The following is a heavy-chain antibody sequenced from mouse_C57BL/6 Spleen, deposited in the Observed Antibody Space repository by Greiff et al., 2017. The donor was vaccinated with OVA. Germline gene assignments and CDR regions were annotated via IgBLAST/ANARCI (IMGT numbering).Heavy chain of an antibody. CDR3: TGTFLTTVVARNYAMDY. CDR1: GFTFSNYW. D-gene: IGHD1-1*01. J-gene: IGHJ4*01. Sequence: EVKVEESGGGLVQPGGSMKLSCVASGFTFSNYWMNWVRQSPEKGLEWVAQIRLKSDNYATHYAESVKGRFTISRDDSKSSVYLQMNNLRAEDTGIYYCTGTFLTTVVARNYAMDYWGQGTSVTVSS. V-gene: IGHV6-3*01. CDR2: IRLKSDNYAT.